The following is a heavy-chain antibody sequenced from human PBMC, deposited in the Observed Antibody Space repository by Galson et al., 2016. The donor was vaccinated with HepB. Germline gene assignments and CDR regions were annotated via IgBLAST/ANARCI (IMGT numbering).Heavy chain of an antibody. J-gene: IGHJ3*02. CDR2: TYYNSKWYN. CDR3: ARLYWGLRAFDI. Sequence: CAISGDSVSSHSAAWNWIRQSPSRGLEWLGRTYYNSKWYNDYAASVKSRITINPDTSKNQFSLQLNSVTPEATAVYYCARLYWGLRAFDIWGQGTMVTVSS. D-gene: IGHD2-8*02. V-gene: IGHV6-1*01. CDR1: GDSVSSHSAA.